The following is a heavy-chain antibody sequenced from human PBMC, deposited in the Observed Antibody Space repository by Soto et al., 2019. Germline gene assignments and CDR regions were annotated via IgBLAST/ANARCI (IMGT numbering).Heavy chain of an antibody. CDR3: TSTPGVPRGFH. V-gene: IGHV3-49*03. CDR2: IRSKAYGGTT. J-gene: IGHJ4*02. CDR1: GFTFGDYA. D-gene: IGHD3-10*01. Sequence: PWGSLRLSCTASGFTFGDYAMSWFRQAPGKGLEWVGFIRSKAYGGTTEYAASVKGRFTISRDDSKSIAYLQMNSLKTEDTAVYYCTSTPGVPRGFHWGQGTLVTVSS.